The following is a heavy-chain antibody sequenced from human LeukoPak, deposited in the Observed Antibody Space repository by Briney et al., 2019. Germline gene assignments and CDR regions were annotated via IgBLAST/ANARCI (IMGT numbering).Heavy chain of an antibody. Sequence: GGSLRLSCAASGFTFSSYSMNWVRQAPGKGLEWVSSISSSSSYIYYADSVKGRFTISRDNAKNSLYLQMNSLRAEDTAVYYCARDRSRFTTVTTDYWGQGTLVTVSS. D-gene: IGHD4-17*01. CDR2: ISSSSSYI. CDR3: ARDRSRFTTVTTDY. CDR1: GFTFSSYS. V-gene: IGHV3-21*01. J-gene: IGHJ4*02.